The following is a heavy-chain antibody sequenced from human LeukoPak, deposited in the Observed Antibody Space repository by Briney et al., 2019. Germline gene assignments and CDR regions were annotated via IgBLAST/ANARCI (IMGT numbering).Heavy chain of an antibody. CDR3: ARVQAYYSSSWRGWFDP. D-gene: IGHD6-13*01. V-gene: IGHV4-59*01. Sequence: SSETLSLTCTVSGGSISTYYWSWIRQTPGKGLEWIGYIYYSGSTNYNPSLKSRVTISVDTSKNQFSLNLSFVTAADTAVYYYARVQAYYSSSWRGWFDPWGQGTLVTVSS. CDR1: GGSISTYY. J-gene: IGHJ5*02. CDR2: IYYSGST.